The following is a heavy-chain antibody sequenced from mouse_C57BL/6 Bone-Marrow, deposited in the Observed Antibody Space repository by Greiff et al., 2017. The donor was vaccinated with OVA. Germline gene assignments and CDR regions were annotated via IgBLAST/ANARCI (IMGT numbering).Heavy chain of an antibody. CDR3: ARCTTVVAFYWYFDV. V-gene: IGHV1-50*01. Sequence: QVQLQQPGAELVKPGASVKLSCKASGYTFTSYWMQWVKQRPGQGLEWIGEIDPSDSYTNYNQKFKGKATLTVDTSSSTAYMQLSSLTSEDSAVYYCARCTTVVAFYWYFDVWGTGTTVTVSS. D-gene: IGHD1-1*01. CDR1: GYTFTSYW. J-gene: IGHJ1*03. CDR2: IDPSDSYT.